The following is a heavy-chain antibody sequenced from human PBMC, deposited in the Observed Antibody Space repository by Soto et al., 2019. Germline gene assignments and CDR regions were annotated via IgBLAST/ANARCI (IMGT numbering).Heavy chain of an antibody. CDR3: ARVTTFYDILTSSYALNYFDY. D-gene: IGHD3-9*01. CDR2: IYAGGNT. CDR1: GFSVTSNY. J-gene: IGHJ4*02. V-gene: IGHV3-53*01. Sequence: GGSLRLSCTASGFSVTSNYMTWVRQAPGKGLECVSVIYAGGNTYYADSVKGRFTISSDNSKNTLYLQMNNLRAEDTAIYYCARVTTFYDILTSSYALNYFDYWGQGTRVTVSS.